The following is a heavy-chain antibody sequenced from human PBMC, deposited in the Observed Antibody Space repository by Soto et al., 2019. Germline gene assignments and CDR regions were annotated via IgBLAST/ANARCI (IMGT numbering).Heavy chain of an antibody. Sequence: QLQLQESGSGLVKPSQTLSLTCAVSGGSISSGGSSWSGFRHPPGKGLGWMGNIFHSGSTYYTPSLKSRVTISVDRSKNQFSLKLSSVTAADTAVYYCARVVTEAYYFDYWGQGTLVTVSS. D-gene: IGHD2-21*01. V-gene: IGHV4-30-2*01. J-gene: IGHJ4*02. CDR1: GGSISSGGSS. CDR3: ARVVTEAYYFDY. CDR2: IFHSGST.